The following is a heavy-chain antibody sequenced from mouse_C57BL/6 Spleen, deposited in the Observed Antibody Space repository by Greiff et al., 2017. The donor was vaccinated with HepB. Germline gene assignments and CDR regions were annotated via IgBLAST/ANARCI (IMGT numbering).Heavy chain of an antibody. CDR1: GYTFTSYW. D-gene: IGHD2-4*01. V-gene: IGHV1-5*01. CDR2: INPGNSDT. CDR3: TRNYYDYDLYYFDY. J-gene: IGHJ2*01. Sequence: EVQLVESGPVLARPGASVKMSCKTSGYTFTSYWMYWVKQRPGQGLEWIGAINPGNSDTSYNQKFKGKAKLTAVTSASTAYMELSSLTNEDSAVYYCTRNYYDYDLYYFDYWGQGTTLTVSS.